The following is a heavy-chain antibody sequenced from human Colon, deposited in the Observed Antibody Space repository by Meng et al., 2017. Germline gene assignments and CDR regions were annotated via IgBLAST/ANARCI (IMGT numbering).Heavy chain of an antibody. CDR1: GYTFTGYY. CDR2: INPNSGGT. V-gene: IGHV1-2*06. Sequence: ASVKVSCKASGYTFTGYYMHWVRQAPGQGLEWMGRINPNSGGTNYAQKFQGRVTMTRDTSISTAYMGLSRLRSDDTAVYYCAGGINYYGSGSSYYYYYGMDVWGQGTTVTVSS. CDR3: AGGINYYGSGSSYYYYYGMDV. D-gene: IGHD3-10*01. J-gene: IGHJ6*02.